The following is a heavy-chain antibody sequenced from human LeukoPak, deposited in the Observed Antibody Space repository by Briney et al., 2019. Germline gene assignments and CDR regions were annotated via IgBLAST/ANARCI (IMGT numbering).Heavy chain of an antibody. CDR2: IWYDGSNK. CDR1: GFTFSSYG. D-gene: IGHD2-2*01. J-gene: IGHJ6*03. CDR3: AKVSTSSVYYYYYYMDV. V-gene: IGHV3-33*06. Sequence: GRSLRLSCAASGFTFSSYGMHWVRQAPGKGLEGVAVIWYDGSNKYYADSVKGRFTISRDNSKNTLYLQMNSLRAEDTAVYYCAKVSTSSVYYYYYYMDVWGKGTTVTVSS.